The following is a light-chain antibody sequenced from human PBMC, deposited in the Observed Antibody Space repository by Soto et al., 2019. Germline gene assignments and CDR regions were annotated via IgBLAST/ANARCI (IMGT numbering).Light chain of an antibody. V-gene: IGLV2-18*02. CDR3: SSFTSSNTYV. Sequence: QSALTQPPSVSGSPGKSVTISCTGTSRDVGSFNRVSWYQQPPGAAPKLLIYGVTNRPSGVPDRFSGSKSGNTASLTISGLQAEDEADYYCSSFTSSNTYVFGSGTKVTVL. CDR2: GVT. J-gene: IGLJ1*01. CDR1: SRDVGSFNR.